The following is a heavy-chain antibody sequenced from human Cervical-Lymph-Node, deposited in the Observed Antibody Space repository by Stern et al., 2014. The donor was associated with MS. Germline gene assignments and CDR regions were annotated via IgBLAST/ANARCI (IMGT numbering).Heavy chain of an antibody. D-gene: IGHD1-26*01. J-gene: IGHJ3*02. Sequence: QLQLQESGPGLVKPSQTLSLTCTVSGASISSGDYYWSWIRQHPGKGLEWIGYIYYSGNTDYNPSLKSRVTLSVDTSKNQVSLKLSSVTAADTAVYFCARDGPQVGAGSFDIWGQGTMVTVSS. CDR2: IYYSGNT. CDR3: ARDGPQVGAGSFDI. V-gene: IGHV4-31*03. CDR1: GASISSGDYY.